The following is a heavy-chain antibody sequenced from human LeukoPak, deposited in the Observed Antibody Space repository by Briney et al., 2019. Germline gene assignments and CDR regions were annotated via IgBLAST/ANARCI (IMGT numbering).Heavy chain of an antibody. J-gene: IGHJ4*02. CDR2: ISSSGSYI. D-gene: IGHD1-26*01. CDR3: VRGGIVGGTGGDC. V-gene: IGHV3-21*01. CDR1: GFTFSSYD. Sequence: PGGSLRLSCAASGFTFSSYDMNWVRQSPGKGLEWVSWISSSGSYIYYADSLRGRFTISRDNAKNSLYLQMNSLRAEDTAVYYCVRGGIVGGTGGDCWGQGTLVTVSS.